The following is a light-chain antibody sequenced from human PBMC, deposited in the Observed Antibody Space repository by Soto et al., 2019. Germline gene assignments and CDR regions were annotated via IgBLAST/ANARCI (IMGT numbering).Light chain of an antibody. Sequence: ETVMTQSPGTLSLSPGERATLSCRASLSVSSGYLAWYQQKPGQAPRLLIFGASNRATGIPDRFTGSGSGTEFTLTISRLEPEDFAVYYCQQYGISQNTFGQGTKLEIK. CDR2: GAS. CDR1: LSVSSGY. CDR3: QQYGISQNT. J-gene: IGKJ2*01. V-gene: IGKV3-20*01.